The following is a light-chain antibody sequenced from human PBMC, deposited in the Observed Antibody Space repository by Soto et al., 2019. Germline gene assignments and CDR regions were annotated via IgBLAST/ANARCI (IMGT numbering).Light chain of an antibody. CDR1: QSLVSSNGNTY. J-gene: IGKJ5*01. CDR2: KVS. Sequence: DVVMTQSPLSLPVTLGQPASISCRSSQSLVSSNGNTYLNWFHQRPGQSPRRLIYKVSNRDSGVPDRFSGSGSGSDFTLKISRVEAEDVGVYYCMQGTHWPTFGQGTRLEIK. CDR3: MQGTHWPT. V-gene: IGKV2-30*01.